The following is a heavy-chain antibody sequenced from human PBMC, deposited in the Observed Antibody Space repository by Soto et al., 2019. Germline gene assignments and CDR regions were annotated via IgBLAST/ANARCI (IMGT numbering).Heavy chain of an antibody. J-gene: IGHJ3*01. V-gene: IGHV1-69*04. D-gene: IGHD1-20*01. CDR3: ARVDNFDAFDL. Sequence: QVQLVQSGAEVKKPGSSVKVSCKASGGTFINYSINWVRQAPGQGPEWMGSIIPIVGIGNHAQKFQGRVTITADKSTSTVYMELSSLNSEDTAVYYCARVDNFDAFDLWGQGTMVIVSS. CDR2: IIPIVGIG. CDR1: GGTFINYS.